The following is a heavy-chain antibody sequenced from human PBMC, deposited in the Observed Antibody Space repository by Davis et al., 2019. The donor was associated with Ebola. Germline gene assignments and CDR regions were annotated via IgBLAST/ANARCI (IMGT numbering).Heavy chain of an antibody. V-gene: IGHV3-64D*06. CDR1: GFTFSSYA. CDR3: VKDRFTVVVVHGGFDF. CDR2: ISTNGETT. J-gene: IGHJ4*02. Sequence: GGSLRLSCSASGFTFSSYAMHWVRQAPGKGLESVSRISTNGETTYYAESVKGRFTISRDNSKDTLYLQMRSLRTDDTAVYYCVKDRFTVVVVHGGFDFWGQGALVTVSS. D-gene: IGHD2-15*01.